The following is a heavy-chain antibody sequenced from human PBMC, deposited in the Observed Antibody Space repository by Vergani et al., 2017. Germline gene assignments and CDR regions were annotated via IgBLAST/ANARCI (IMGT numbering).Heavy chain of an antibody. V-gene: IGHV1-24*01. CDR3: ATGAVPYYYDSSTYGMDV. D-gene: IGHD3-22*01. CDR2: LDPEDGET. J-gene: IGHJ6*02. CDR1: GYTLTELS. Sequence: QVQLVQSGAEVKKPGASVKVSCKVSGYTLTELSMHWVRQAPGKGLEWMGGLDPEDGETIYAQKFQGRVTMTEDTSTDTAYMELSSLRSEDTAVYYCATGAVPYYYDSSTYGMDVWGQGTTVTVSS.